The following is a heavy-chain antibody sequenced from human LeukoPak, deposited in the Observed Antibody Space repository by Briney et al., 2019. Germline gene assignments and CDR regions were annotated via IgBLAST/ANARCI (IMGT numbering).Heavy chain of an antibody. CDR1: GFTFDDYA. J-gene: IGHJ4*02. CDR3: ARVGYDWNLFDC. V-gene: IGHV3-43*02. D-gene: IGHD1-20*01. CDR2: ISGDGGTT. Sequence: GGSLRLSCAASGFTFDDYAMHWVRQAPGKRLEWVSLISGDGGTTYYADSVKGRFTISRDNNKNSLYLQMNSLRTEDTAVYYCARVGYDWNLFDCWGQGTLVTVSS.